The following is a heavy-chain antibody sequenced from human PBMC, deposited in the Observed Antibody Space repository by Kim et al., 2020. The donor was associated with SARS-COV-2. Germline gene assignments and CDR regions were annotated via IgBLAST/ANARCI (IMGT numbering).Heavy chain of an antibody. CDR1: GGTFSSYA. Sequence: SVKVSCKASGGTFSSYAISLVRQAPGQGLEWMGGIIPIFGTANYAQKFQGRVTITADESTSTAYMELSSLRSEDTAVYYCAREGGNYYGSGSYYYFDYWGQGTLVTVSS. J-gene: IGHJ4*02. V-gene: IGHV1-69*13. D-gene: IGHD3-10*01. CDR2: IIPIFGTA. CDR3: AREGGNYYGSGSYYYFDY.